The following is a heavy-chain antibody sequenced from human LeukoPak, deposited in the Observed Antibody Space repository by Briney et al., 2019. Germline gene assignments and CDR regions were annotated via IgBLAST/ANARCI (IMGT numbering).Heavy chain of an antibody. CDR1: GFTFSSYA. D-gene: IGHD3-3*01. CDR2: ISGSGGST. Sequence: GGSLRLSCAASGFTFSSYAMSWVRQAPGKGLDWVSAISGSGGSTYYADSVKGRFTISRDNSKNTLYLQMNSLRAEDTAVYYCAKDKGLFGVVYDAFDIWGQGTMVTVSS. CDR3: AKDKGLFGVVYDAFDI. V-gene: IGHV3-23*01. J-gene: IGHJ3*02.